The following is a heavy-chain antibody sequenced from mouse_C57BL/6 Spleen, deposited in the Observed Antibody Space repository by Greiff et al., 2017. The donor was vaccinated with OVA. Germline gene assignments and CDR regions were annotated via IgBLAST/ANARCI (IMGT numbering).Heavy chain of an antibody. D-gene: IGHD3-2*02. CDR2: INPSNGGT. Sequence: VQLQQPGTELVKPGASVKLSCKASGYTFTSYWMHWVKQRPGQGLEWIGNINPSNGGTNYNEKFKSKATLTVDKSSSTAYMPPSSLTSEDSAVYYGARSYSSGYWVDAMDYWGQGTSVTVSS. J-gene: IGHJ4*01. CDR3: ARSYSSGYWVDAMDY. V-gene: IGHV1-53*01. CDR1: GYTFTSYW.